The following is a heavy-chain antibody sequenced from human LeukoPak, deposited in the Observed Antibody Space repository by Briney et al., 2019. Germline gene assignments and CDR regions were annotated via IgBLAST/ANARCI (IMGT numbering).Heavy chain of an antibody. CDR1: GYTFTNYD. CDR2: MNPNSVNT. D-gene: IGHD1-1*01. V-gene: IGHV1-8*03. J-gene: IGHJ4*02. Sequence: ASVKVSCKASGYTFTNYDINWVRQATGQGLEWMGWMNPNSVNTGYAQKFQGRVTVTRNTSISTAYMELSSLRSEDTAVYYCARRSGGSGTTLGYWGQGTLVTVSS. CDR3: ARRSGGSGTTLGY.